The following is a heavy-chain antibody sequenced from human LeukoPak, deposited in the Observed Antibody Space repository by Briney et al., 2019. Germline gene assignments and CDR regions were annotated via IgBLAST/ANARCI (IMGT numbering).Heavy chain of an antibody. J-gene: IGHJ4*02. CDR2: VHYDGSNK. CDR1: GFTLSSYG. CDR3: AKDPWDY. Sequence: GGSLRLSCAASGFTLSSYGIHWVRQVPGKGPEWVAFVHYDGSNKHYADSVKGRFTVSRDNSKNTVYLEMNSLNSEDTAVYYCAKDPWDYWGQGTLVTVSS. V-gene: IGHV3-30*02.